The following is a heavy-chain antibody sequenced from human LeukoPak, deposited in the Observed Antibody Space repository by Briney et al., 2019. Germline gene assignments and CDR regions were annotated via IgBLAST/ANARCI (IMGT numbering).Heavy chain of an antibody. Sequence: GGSLRLSCAASGFTFSTYSMSWVRQAPGKGLEWVSSISSSSTYIYYAGSVKGRFTISRDNAKNSLYLQMNSLRAEDTAVYYCARDVFSLGSGRYVGGAFDIWGQGTMVTVSS. D-gene: IGHD1-26*01. V-gene: IGHV3-21*01. CDR1: GFTFSTYS. CDR3: ARDVFSLGSGRYVGGAFDI. J-gene: IGHJ3*02. CDR2: ISSSSTYI.